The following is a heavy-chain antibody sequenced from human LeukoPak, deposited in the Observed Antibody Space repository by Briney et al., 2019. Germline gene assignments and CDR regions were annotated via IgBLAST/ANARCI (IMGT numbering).Heavy chain of an antibody. D-gene: IGHD3-22*01. J-gene: IGHJ4*02. V-gene: IGHV3-49*03. CDR2: IRSKAYGGTT. CDR3: TRDFPPPVATITCIYYDSSGLVY. CDR1: GFTFGDYA. Sequence: GGSLRLSCTASGFTFGDYAMSWFRQAPGKGLEWVGFIRSKAYGGTTEYAASVKGRFTISRDDSKSIAYLQMNSLKTEDTAVYYCTRDFPPPVATITCIYYDSSGLVYWGQGTLVTVSS.